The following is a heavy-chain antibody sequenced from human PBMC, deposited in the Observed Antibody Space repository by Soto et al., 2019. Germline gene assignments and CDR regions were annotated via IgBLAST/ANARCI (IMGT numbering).Heavy chain of an antibody. V-gene: IGHV1-3*01. D-gene: IGHD3-10*01. CDR2: INAGNGNT. Sequence: QVQLVQSGAEVKKPGASVKVSCKASGYTFTSYAMHWVRQAPGQRLEWMGWINAGNGNTKYSQKFQGRVTITRDTSASTAYMELSSLRSEDTAVYYCATVLLWFGELPTDNWFDPWGQGTLVTVSS. CDR1: GYTFTSYA. CDR3: ATVLLWFGELPTDNWFDP. J-gene: IGHJ5*02.